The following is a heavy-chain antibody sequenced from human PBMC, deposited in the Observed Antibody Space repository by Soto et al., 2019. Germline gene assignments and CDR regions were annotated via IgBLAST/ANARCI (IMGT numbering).Heavy chain of an antibody. J-gene: IGHJ4*02. V-gene: IGHV1-2*04. CDR3: ARDRDYDFWSGYFSLVY. Sequence: RASVKVSCKASGYTFTGYYMHWVRQAPGQGLEWMGWINPNSGGTNYAQKFQGWVTMTRDTSISTAYMELSRLRSDDTAVYYCARDRDYDFWSGYFSLVYWGQGTLVTVSS. CDR2: INPNSGGT. D-gene: IGHD3-3*01. CDR1: GYTFTGYY.